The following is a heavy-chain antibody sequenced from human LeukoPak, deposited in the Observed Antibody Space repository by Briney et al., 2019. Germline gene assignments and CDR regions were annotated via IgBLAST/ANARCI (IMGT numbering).Heavy chain of an antibody. J-gene: IGHJ4*02. CDR1: GFTFSSYS. CDR3: ARGPLASFDY. Sequence: GGSLRLSCAASGFTFSSYSMNWVRQAPGKGLEWVSYISSSSSTIYYADSVKGRFTISRRNAKTPLSLHMNSLRAADTAVYYCARGPLASFDYWGQGTLVTVSS. V-gene: IGHV3-48*04. CDR2: ISSSSSTI.